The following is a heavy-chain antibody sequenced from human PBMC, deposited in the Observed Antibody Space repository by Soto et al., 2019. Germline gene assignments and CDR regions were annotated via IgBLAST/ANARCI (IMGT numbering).Heavy chain of an antibody. Sequence: PGGSLRLSCAASGFTFSSYSMSWVRQAPGKGLEWVSAISGSGGSTYYADSVKGRFTISRDNSKNTLYLQMNSLRAEDTAVYYCAKNGDLGYYYYGMDVWGQGTTVTVSS. CDR2: ISGSGGST. V-gene: IGHV3-23*01. D-gene: IGHD3-16*01. J-gene: IGHJ6*02. CDR3: AKNGDLGYYYYGMDV. CDR1: GFTFSSYS.